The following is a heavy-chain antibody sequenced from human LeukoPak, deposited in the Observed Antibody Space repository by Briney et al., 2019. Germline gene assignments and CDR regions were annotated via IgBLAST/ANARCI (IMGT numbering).Heavy chain of an antibody. CDR2: ISRSSSYI. J-gene: IGHJ4*02. D-gene: IGHD2-2*01. CDR1: GFTFSSYS. CDR3: ARETYCTNTTCPIGDHFNY. Sequence: GGSLRLSCAASGFTFSSYSMNWVRQAPRQGLEWVSSISRSSSYIYYADSVKGRFTISRDNAKNSLYLQMNGVRAEDTAVYYCARETYCTNTTCPIGDHFNYWGQGTLVTVSS. V-gene: IGHV3-21*01.